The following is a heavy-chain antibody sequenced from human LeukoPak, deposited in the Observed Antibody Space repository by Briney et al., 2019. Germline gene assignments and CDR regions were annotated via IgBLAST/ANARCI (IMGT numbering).Heavy chain of an antibody. V-gene: IGHV4-59*01. CDR3: ASMDGYCSGGSCYEP. Sequence: SETLSLTCTVSGCSISSYYWSWIRQPPGKGLEWIGYIYYSGSTNYNPSLKSRVTISVETSKNQFSLKLNSVTAADTTVYYCASMDGYCSGGSCYEPWGQGTLVTVSS. CDR1: GCSISSYY. CDR2: IYYSGST. D-gene: IGHD2-15*01. J-gene: IGHJ5*02.